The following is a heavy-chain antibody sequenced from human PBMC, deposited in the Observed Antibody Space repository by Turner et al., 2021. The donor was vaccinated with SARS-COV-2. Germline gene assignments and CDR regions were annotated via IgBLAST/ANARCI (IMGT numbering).Heavy chain of an antibody. Sequence: EVQLVASGGGLVQPGRSLRLSCAASGFTFDDYAMHWVRQAPGKGLEWVSGISWNSGSIGYADSVKGRFTISRDNAKNSLYLQMNSLRAEDTALYYCAKDRWYNWNYFDYWGQGTLVTVSS. J-gene: IGHJ4*02. D-gene: IGHD1-20*01. V-gene: IGHV3-9*01. CDR2: ISWNSGSI. CDR1: GFTFDDYA. CDR3: AKDRWYNWNYFDY.